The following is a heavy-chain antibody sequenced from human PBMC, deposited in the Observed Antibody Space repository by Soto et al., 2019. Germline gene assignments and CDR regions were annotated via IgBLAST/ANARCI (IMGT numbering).Heavy chain of an antibody. D-gene: IGHD6-19*01. J-gene: IGHJ4*02. CDR1: GSTFSSDD. V-gene: IGHV3-23*01. Sequence: EVHLLEYGGGLVQPGGSLRLSCVVSGSTFSSDDMSWVRQAPGRGLEWVSGISDSGGSTYYADSVEGRFTISRDNAKNTLYLQMKSLRVEDTALYYCAKDGGWSLAVAGLFDYWGPGTQVTVSS. CDR3: AKDGGWSLAVAGLFDY. CDR2: ISDSGGST.